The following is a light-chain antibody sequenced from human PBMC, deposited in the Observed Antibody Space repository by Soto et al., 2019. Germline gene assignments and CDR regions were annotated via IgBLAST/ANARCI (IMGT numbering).Light chain of an antibody. Sequence: DIQMTQSPSSLSASVGDRVTITCRASHSISSYLNWYQQKPGKAPKLLIYAVSTLQGGVPPRFSGSGSGTDLTLTINSLQPEHFATYYCQQSYNTPRTLGHGTKLEIK. CDR3: QQSYNTPRT. V-gene: IGKV1-39*01. CDR1: HSISSY. CDR2: AVS. J-gene: IGKJ2*01.